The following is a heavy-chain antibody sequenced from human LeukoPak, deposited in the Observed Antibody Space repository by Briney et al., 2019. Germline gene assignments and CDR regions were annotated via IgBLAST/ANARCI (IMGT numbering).Heavy chain of an antibody. Sequence: GASVKVSCKASGYTFTSYGISWVRQAPGQGLEWMGRINPNSGGTNYAQKFQGRVTMTRDTSISTAYMELSRLRSDDTAVYYCARVGNYYDSSGNPYYYGMDVWGQGTTVTVSS. J-gene: IGHJ6*02. CDR2: INPNSGGT. D-gene: IGHD3-22*01. CDR1: GYTFTSYG. CDR3: ARVGNYYDSSGNPYYYGMDV. V-gene: IGHV1-2*06.